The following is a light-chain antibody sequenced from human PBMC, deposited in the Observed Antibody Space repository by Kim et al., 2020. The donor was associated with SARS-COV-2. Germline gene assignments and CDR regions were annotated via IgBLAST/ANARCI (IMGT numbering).Light chain of an antibody. V-gene: IGLV3-1*01. CDR3: QAWDSSTVV. CDR1: KLGNKY. Sequence: SYELTQPPSVSVSPGQTASITCSGDKLGNKYACWYQQKSGQSPVLVIYHDSKRPSGIPERFSGSNSGNTATLTISGTQAMDEADYYCQAWDSSTVVFGGGTQLTVL. CDR2: HDS. J-gene: IGLJ2*01.